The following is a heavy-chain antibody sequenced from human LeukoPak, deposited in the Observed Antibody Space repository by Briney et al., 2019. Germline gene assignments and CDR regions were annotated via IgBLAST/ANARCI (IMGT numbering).Heavy chain of an antibody. V-gene: IGHV1-2*02. CDR3: ARAIEDIVVVPAAINYYYYYMDV. Sequence: GASVKVSCKASGYTFTGYYMHWVRQAPGQGLEWMGWINPNSGGTNYAQKFQGRVTMTRDTSISTAYMELSRLRSDDTAVYYCARAIEDIVVVPAAINYYYYYMDVWGIGTTVTISS. J-gene: IGHJ6*03. CDR1: GYTFTGYY. CDR2: INPNSGGT. D-gene: IGHD2-2*02.